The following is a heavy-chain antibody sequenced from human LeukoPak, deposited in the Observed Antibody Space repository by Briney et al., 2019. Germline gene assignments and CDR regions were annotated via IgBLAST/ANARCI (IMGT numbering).Heavy chain of an antibody. Sequence: ASVKVSCKASGYTFTGYYMHWVRQAPGQGLEWMGWINPNSGGTNYAQKFQGRVTMTRDTSISTAYMELSRLRSDDTAVYYCARSLPDYYDSSGYYYFYYWGQGTLVTVSS. CDR2: INPNSGGT. V-gene: IGHV1-2*02. CDR1: GYTFTGYY. J-gene: IGHJ4*02. D-gene: IGHD3-22*01. CDR3: ARSLPDYYDSSGYYYFYY.